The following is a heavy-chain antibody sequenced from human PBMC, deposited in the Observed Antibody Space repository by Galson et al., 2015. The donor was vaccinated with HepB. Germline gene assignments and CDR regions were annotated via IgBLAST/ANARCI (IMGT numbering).Heavy chain of an antibody. V-gene: IGHV3-43D*03. Sequence: SLRLSCAASGFTFDDYAIHWVRQTPGKGLEWLSLISWDSGSTYYADSVKGRFTISRDNSKNSLYLQMNSLRAEDSALYYCAKASSSSWFLAYFDYWGQGTLVTVSS. D-gene: IGHD6-13*01. CDR3: AKASSSSWFLAYFDY. CDR2: ISWDSGST. CDR1: GFTFDDYA. J-gene: IGHJ4*02.